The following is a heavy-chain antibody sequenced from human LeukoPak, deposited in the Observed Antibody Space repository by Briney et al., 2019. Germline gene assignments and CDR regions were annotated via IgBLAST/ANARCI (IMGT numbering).Heavy chain of an antibody. J-gene: IGHJ1*01. V-gene: IGHV4-34*01. D-gene: IGHD3-22*01. CDR3: ARGSRSTYYDSSGQYFQH. CDR2: INHSGST. CDR1: GGSFSGYY. Sequence: SETLSLTCAVYGGSFSGYYWSWIRQPPGKGLEWIGEINHSGSTNYNPSLKSRVTISVDTSKNQLSLKLSSVTAADTAVYYCARGSRSTYYDSSGQYFQHWGQGTLVTVSS.